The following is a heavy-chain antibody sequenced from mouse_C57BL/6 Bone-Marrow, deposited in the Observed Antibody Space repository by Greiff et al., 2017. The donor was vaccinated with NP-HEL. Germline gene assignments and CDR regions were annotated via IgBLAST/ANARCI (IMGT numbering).Heavy chain of an antibody. CDR2: IYPRSGNT. CDR3: ARLAWDYAMDY. CDR1: GYTFTSYG. Sequence: VKLQESGAELARPGASVKLSCKASGYTFTSYGISWVKQRTGQGLEWIGEIYPRSGNTYYNEKFKGKATLTADKSSSTAYMELRSLTSEDSAVYFCARLAWDYAMDYWGQGTSVTVSS. J-gene: IGHJ4*01. D-gene: IGHD4-1*01. V-gene: IGHV1-81*01.